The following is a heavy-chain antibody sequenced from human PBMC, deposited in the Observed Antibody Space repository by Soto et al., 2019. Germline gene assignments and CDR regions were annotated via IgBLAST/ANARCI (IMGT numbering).Heavy chain of an antibody. CDR1: GGTFSSYA. CDR2: IIPIFGTA. CDR3: ARDEEYNWNYEFGMDV. D-gene: IGHD1-20*01. Sequence: SVKVSCKASGGTFSSYAISWVRQAPGQGLEWMGGIIPIFGTANYAQKFQGRVTITADKSTSTAYMELSSLRSEDTAVYYCARDEEYNWNYEFGMDVWGQGTTVTVSS. V-gene: IGHV1-69*06. J-gene: IGHJ6*02.